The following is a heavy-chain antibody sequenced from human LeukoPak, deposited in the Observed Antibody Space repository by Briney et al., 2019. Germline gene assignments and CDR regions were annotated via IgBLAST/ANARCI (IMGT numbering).Heavy chain of an antibody. CDR2: LSGSGTAT. CDR1: RFTFSRFA. J-gene: IGHJ6*03. Sequence: GGSLRLSCEASRFTFSRFAMSWIRQAPGTGLEWVSTLSGSGTATYYADSVKGRFTTSRDNSKDTLYLQMDNLRADDTAVYYCAKHLGSHSFLFYYMDVWGTGTSVIVSS. D-gene: IGHD2-21*01. V-gene: IGHV3-23*01. CDR3: AKHLGSHSFLFYYMDV.